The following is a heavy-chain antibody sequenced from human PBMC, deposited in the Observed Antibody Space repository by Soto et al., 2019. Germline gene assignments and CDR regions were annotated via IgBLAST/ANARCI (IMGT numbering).Heavy chain of an antibody. CDR2: IYPGDSDT. D-gene: IGHD2-21*01. CDR1: GYSFTNYW. V-gene: IGHV5-51*01. J-gene: IGHJ4*02. Sequence: GESLKISCKGYGYSFTNYWVVWLRQMPGKGLEWMGVIYPGDSDTRYSPSFQGQVTISADKSITTAYPQWSSLKASDTAIYYCARGYYRSDYWAQGTLVTVSS. CDR3: ARGYYRSDY.